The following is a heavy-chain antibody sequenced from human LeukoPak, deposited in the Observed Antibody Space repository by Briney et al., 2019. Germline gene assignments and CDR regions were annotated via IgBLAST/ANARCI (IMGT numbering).Heavy chain of an antibody. D-gene: IGHD3-22*01. CDR2: INPSSGST. CDR1: GYTFTSYY. V-gene: IGHV1-46*01. J-gene: IGHJ3*02. CDR3: ARGPNYYDSNGYDDAFDI. Sequence: ASVKASCKASGYTFTSYYIHWVRQAPGQGLEWMGIINPSSGSTSYAQKFQGRVTMTRDTSTSTVYMELSSLASEDTAVFYCARGPNYYDSNGYDDAFDIWGQGTMVTVSS.